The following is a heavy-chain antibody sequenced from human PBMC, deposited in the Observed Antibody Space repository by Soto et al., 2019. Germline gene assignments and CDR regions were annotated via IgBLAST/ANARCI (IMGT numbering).Heavy chain of an antibody. CDR1: GFSLSNARMG. J-gene: IGHJ6*02. D-gene: IGHD2-2*01. CDR2: IFSNDEK. CDR3: ARILLVVPAAFLPYYYYGMDV. V-gene: IGHV2-26*01. Sequence: ETLSLTCTVSGFSLSNARMGVSWIRQPPGKALEWLAHIFSNDEKSYSKSLKSKLTISKDTSKSQVVLTMTNMDPVDTATYYCARILLVVPAAFLPYYYYGMDVWGQGTTVTVSS.